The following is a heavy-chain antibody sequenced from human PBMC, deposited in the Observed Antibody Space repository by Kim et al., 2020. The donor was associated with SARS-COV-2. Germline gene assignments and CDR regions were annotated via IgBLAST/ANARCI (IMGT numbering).Heavy chain of an antibody. D-gene: IGHD5-12*01. J-gene: IGHJ4*02. CDR3: AKSTRAGYASCLDY. Sequence: ADTVKGRFTISRDISKNTQYLQMNSLRAEDMAVYYCAKSTRAGYASCLDYWGQGTLVTVSS. V-gene: IGHV3-23*01.